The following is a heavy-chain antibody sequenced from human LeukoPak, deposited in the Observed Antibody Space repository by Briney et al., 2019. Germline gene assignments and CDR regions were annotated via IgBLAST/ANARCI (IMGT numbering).Heavy chain of an antibody. V-gene: IGHV3-30*04. D-gene: IGHD3-22*01. J-gene: IGHJ4*02. CDR3: ARDLYYYDSSGYYPLDY. CDR2: ISYDGSKP. Sequence: GGSLRLSCVASGFTFSSYAMHWVRQAPGKGLEWVAGISYDGSKPYDGDSVRGRFTISRDNSKNTLYLQMNSLRAEDTAVYYCARDLYYYDSSGYYPLDYWGQGTLVTVSS. CDR1: GFTFSSYA.